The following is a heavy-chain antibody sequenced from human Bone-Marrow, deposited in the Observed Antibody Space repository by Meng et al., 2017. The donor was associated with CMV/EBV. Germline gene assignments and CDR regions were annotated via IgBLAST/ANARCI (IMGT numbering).Heavy chain of an antibody. CDR2: IYSGGST. V-gene: IGHV3-66*02. Sequence: GESLKISCAASGFTVSSNYMSWVRQAPGKGLEWVSVIYSGGSTYYADSVKGRFTISRDNSKNTLYLQMNSLRAEDTAVYYCARGVAGSGYFDYWGQGTLVTVSS. J-gene: IGHJ4*02. CDR1: GFTVSSNY. CDR3: ARGVAGSGYFDY. D-gene: IGHD3-22*01.